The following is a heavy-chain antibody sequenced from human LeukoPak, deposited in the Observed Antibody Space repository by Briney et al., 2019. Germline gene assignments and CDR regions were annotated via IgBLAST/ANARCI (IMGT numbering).Heavy chain of an antibody. V-gene: IGHV3-7*01. Sequence: PGGSLRLSCAASHFTFTTYWMSWVRQAPGKGLEWVANIKPDGSEKYYVDSVKGRFTISRDNAKNSLYLQMNSLRAEDTAVYYCVRGGVGTSGYFDYWGQGTLVTVSS. CDR3: VRGGVGTSGYFDY. CDR1: HFTFTTYW. J-gene: IGHJ4*02. CDR2: IKPDGSEK. D-gene: IGHD3-10*01.